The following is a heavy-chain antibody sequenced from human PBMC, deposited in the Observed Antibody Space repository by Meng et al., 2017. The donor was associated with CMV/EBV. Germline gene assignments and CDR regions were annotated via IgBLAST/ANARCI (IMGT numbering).Heavy chain of an antibody. CDR1: CGSISRYD. V-gene: IGHV4-4*07. D-gene: IGHD3-22*01. J-gene: IGHJ4*02. CDR3: ARGGLYYYDSSGHFDY. Sequence: QVLLPRSGPGLVKPSETLSLTCTVSCGSISRYDWSWIRQPAGKGLEWIGRIYTSGSTNYNPSLKSRVTMSVDTSKNQFSLKLSSVTAADTAVYYCARGGLYYYDSSGHFDYWGQGTLVTVSS. CDR2: IYTSGST.